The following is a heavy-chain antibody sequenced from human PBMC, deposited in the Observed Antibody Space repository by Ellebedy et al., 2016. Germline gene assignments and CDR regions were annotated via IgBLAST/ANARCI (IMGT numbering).Heavy chain of an antibody. CDR1: GFTFSNVW. J-gene: IGHJ5*02. CDR3: TTARFRIRGGPA. Sequence: GGSLRLSXAASGFTFSNVWMRWVRQAPGKGLEWVGRIKSKTDGGTTDYAAPVKGRFTISRDDSKNTLYLQMNSLKTEDTAVYYCTTARFRIRGGPAWGQGTLVTVSS. D-gene: IGHD2-15*01. V-gene: IGHV3-15*01. CDR2: IKSKTDGGTT.